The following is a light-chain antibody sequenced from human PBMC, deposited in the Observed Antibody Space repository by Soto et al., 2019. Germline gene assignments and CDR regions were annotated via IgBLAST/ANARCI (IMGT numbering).Light chain of an antibody. Sequence: DIHMTQSPSSLSASVGDTVIITCRASQNVRSYLNWYQQKSGKAPKLLIYESTNLESGVPSRFSGDGFGTDFTLTISSLHPEDFATYYCQQSFFAPPTFGRATKVDIK. CDR3: QQSFFAPPT. CDR1: QNVRSY. V-gene: IGKV1-39*01. CDR2: EST. J-gene: IGKJ1*01.